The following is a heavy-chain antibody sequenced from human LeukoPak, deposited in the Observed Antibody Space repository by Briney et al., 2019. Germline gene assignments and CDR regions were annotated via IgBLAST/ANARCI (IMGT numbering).Heavy chain of an antibody. D-gene: IGHD5-12*01. CDR2: ISGSDSST. Sequence: PGGSLRLSCAASGFTFSTYAMSWVRQAPGKGLEWVSSISGSDSSTYYAHSVKGRFSISRDNSKNTLYLQMNSPRADDTALYYCAKDLRGYSSALWGRGTLVTVSS. CDR1: GFTFSTYA. V-gene: IGHV3-23*01. CDR3: AKDLRGYSSAL. J-gene: IGHJ4*02.